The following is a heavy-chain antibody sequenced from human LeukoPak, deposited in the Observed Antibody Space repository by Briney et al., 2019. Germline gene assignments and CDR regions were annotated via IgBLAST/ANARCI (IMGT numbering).Heavy chain of an antibody. Sequence: SETLSLTCTVSGGSISSYYWSWIRQPPGKGLEWIGYIYYSGSTNYNPSLKSRVTISVDTSKNQFSLKLRSVTAADTAVYYCARVECTDGSCYTFDYWGQGTLVIVSS. CDR3: ARVECTDGSCYTFDY. CDR2: IYYSGST. D-gene: IGHD2-8*01. J-gene: IGHJ4*02. V-gene: IGHV4-59*12. CDR1: GGSISSYY.